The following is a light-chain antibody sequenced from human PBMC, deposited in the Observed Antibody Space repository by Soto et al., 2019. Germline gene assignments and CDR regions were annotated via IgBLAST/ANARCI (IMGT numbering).Light chain of an antibody. CDR1: QSVSSN. J-gene: IGKJ5*01. CDR3: QQYNNWPPIT. CDR2: GAS. V-gene: IGKV3-15*01. Sequence: EILMTQSPATLSVCPLERATLSFISSQSVSSNLAWYQQKPGQAPRLLIYGASTRATGIPARFSGSGSGTEFTLTISSLQSEDFGLYYCQQYNNWPPITFGQGTRLEI.